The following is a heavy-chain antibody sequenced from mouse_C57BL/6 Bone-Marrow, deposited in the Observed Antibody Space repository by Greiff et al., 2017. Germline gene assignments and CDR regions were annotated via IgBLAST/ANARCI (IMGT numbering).Heavy chain of an antibody. CDR3: ARSDYGAWFSY. V-gene: IGHV1-81*01. CDR1: GYTFTSYG. Sequence: QVQLKESGAELARPGASVKLSCKASGYTFTSYGISWVKQRTGQGLEWIGEIYPRSGNTYYNEKFKGKATLTADKSSSKAYMELRSLTSEDSAVYFCARSDYGAWFSYWGQGTLVTVSA. CDR2: IYPRSGNT. J-gene: IGHJ3*01. D-gene: IGHD1-1*01.